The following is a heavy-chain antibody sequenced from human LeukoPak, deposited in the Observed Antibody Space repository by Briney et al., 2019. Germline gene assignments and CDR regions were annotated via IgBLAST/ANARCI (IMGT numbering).Heavy chain of an antibody. CDR1: GFTFSSYA. Sequence: GGSLRLSCAASGFTFSSYAMSWVRQAPGKGLEWVSAISGSGGSTYYADSVKGRFTISRDNSKNTLYLQMNSLRAEDTAVYYCASPAAPDYDFWSGYQYYFDYWGQGTLVTVSS. V-gene: IGHV3-23*01. J-gene: IGHJ4*02. CDR2: ISGSGGST. D-gene: IGHD3-3*01. CDR3: ASPAAPDYDFWSGYQYYFDY.